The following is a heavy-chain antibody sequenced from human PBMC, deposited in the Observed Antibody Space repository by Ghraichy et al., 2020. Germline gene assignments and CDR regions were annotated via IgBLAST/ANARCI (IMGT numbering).Heavy chain of an antibody. D-gene: IGHD1-1*01. CDR3: ARGHRGWNDAFDI. J-gene: IGHJ3*02. CDR2: INHSGST. V-gene: IGHV4-34*01. CDR1: GGSFSGYY. Sequence: SETLSLTCAVYGGSFSGYYWSWIRQPPGKGLEWIGEINHSGSTNYNPSLKSRVTISVDTSKNQFSLKLSSVTAADTAVYYCARGHRGWNDAFDIWGQGTMVTVSS.